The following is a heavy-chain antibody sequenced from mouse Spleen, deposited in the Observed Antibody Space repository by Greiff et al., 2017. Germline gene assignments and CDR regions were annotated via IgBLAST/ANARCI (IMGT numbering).Heavy chain of an antibody. CDR1: GFSLTSYA. CDR3: ARRGVITTVGGYWYFDV. J-gene: IGHJ1*01. V-gene: IGHV2-9-1*01. CDR2: IWTGGGT. Sequence: QVQLKQSGPGLVAPSQSLSITCTVSGFSLTSYAISWVRQPPGKGLEWLGVIWTGGGTNYNSALKSRLSISKDNSKSQVFLKMNSLQTDDTARYYCARRGVITTVGGYWYFDVWGAGTTVTVSS. D-gene: IGHD1-1*01.